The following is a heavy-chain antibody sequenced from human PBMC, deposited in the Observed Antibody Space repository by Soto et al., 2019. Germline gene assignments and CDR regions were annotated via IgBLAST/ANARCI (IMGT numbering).Heavy chain of an antibody. J-gene: IGHJ5*02. CDR1: GGSFSGYY. D-gene: IGHD3-22*01. V-gene: IGHV4-34*01. CDR3: ARGPRITMILVVYHGWFDT. Sequence: SETLSLTCAVYGGSFSGYYWSWIRQPPGKGLEWIGEINHSGSTNYNPSLKSRVTISVDTSKNQFSLKLSSVTAADTAVYYCARGPRITMILVVYHGWFDTWGQGTLVTVSS. CDR2: INHSGST.